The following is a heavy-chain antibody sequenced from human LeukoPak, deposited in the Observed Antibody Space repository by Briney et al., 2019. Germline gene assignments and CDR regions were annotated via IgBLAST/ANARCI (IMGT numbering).Heavy chain of an antibody. CDR1: GFSFTNYD. D-gene: IGHD7-27*01. CDR2: TSLDGSNK. Sequence: GGSLRLSCVASGFSFTNYDIHWVRQAPGRGLEWVAVTSLDGSNKLYTDTVRGRFIISRDNSKNTVYLQMDSLRAEDMAVYYCARDLTLGKPDYFDHWGQGTLVTVSS. CDR3: ARDLTLGKPDYFDH. V-gene: IGHV3-30-3*01. J-gene: IGHJ4*02.